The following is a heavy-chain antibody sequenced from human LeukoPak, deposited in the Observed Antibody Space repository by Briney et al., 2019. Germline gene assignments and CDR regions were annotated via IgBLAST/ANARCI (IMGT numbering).Heavy chain of an antibody. CDR1: GGSFSGYY. CDR3: ASRIFWSGPKTFDY. J-gene: IGHJ4*02. D-gene: IGHD3-3*01. V-gene: IGHV4-34*01. Sequence: PPETLSLTCAVYGGSFSGYYWSWIRQPPGKGLEWIGEINHSGSTNYNPSLKSRVTISVDTSKNQFSLKLSSVTAADTAVYYCASRIFWSGPKTFDYWGQGTLVTVSS. CDR2: INHSGST.